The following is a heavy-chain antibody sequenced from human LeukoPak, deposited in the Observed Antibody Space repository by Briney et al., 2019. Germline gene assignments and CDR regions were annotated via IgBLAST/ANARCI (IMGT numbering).Heavy chain of an antibody. CDR3: TRAHSSGWYGGTDWFDP. V-gene: IGHV3-49*03. Sequence: GRSLRLSCTASGFTFGDYAMSWFRQAPGKGLEWVGFIRSKAYGGTTEYAASVKGRFTISRDDSKSIAYLQMNSLKTEDTAVYYCTRAHSSGWYGGTDWFDPWGQGTLVTVSS. CDR1: GFTFGDYA. D-gene: IGHD6-19*01. CDR2: IRSKAYGGTT. J-gene: IGHJ5*02.